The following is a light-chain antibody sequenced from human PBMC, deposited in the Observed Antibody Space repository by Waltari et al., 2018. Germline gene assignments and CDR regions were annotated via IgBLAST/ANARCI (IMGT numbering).Light chain of an antibody. CDR2: GAS. V-gene: IGKV3-20*01. Sequence: EIVLTQSPGPLSLSPGERATLSCRASQSVTSSYLAWDQQKPGQAPRLLIYGASSRATGIPDRFSGSGSGTDFTLTISRLEPEDSAVYYCQQYGSSPRTFGQGTKVEIK. CDR3: QQYGSSPRT. CDR1: QSVTSSY. J-gene: IGKJ1*01.